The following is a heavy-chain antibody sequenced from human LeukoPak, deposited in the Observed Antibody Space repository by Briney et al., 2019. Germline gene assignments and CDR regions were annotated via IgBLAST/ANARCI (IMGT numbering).Heavy chain of an antibody. CDR1: GFTFSSYN. J-gene: IGHJ3*02. CDR2: ISSSSSYI. D-gene: IGHD3-16*01. Sequence: GGSLRLSCAASGFTFSSYNINWVRQAPGKGLEWVSSISSSSSYIYYADSVKGRLTISRDNAKNTLYLQMNSLRAEDTAVYFCVMYSWGDVPDIWGQGTMVTVSS. V-gene: IGHV3-21*01. CDR3: VMYSWGDVPDI.